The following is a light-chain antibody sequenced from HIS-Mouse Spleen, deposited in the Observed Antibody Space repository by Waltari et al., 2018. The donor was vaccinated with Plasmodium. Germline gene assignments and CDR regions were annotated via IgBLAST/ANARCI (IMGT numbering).Light chain of an antibody. V-gene: IGLV3-10*01. Sequence: SYQLTQPPSVSVSPGQTARITCSGDALPTKHAYWYQQKSGQAPVLVIYEDSKRPSGTPERFSGSSSGTMATLTISRAQVEDEADYYCYSTDSSGNHRVFGGGTKLTVL. CDR2: EDS. CDR1: ALPTKH. J-gene: IGLJ3*02. CDR3: YSTDSSGNHRV.